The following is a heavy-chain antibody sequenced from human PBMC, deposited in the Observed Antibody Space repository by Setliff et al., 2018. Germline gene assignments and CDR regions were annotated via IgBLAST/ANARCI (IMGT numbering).Heavy chain of an antibody. CDR3: ARVGVPSGYWYYLDY. CDR2: INPNSGGT. J-gene: IGHJ4*02. V-gene: IGHV1-2*02. Sequence: ASVKVSCKASGYTFAGYYMHWVRQAPGQGLEWMGWINPNSGGTNYAQKFKGRVTMTRDTSITTVHMELRRLTSDDTAIYYCARVGVPSGYWYYLDYWGQGTQVTVSS. CDR1: GYTFAGYY. D-gene: IGHD3-22*01.